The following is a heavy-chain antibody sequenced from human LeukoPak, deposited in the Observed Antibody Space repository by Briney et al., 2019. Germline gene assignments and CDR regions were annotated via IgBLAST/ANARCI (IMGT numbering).Heavy chain of an antibody. J-gene: IGHJ6*03. CDR3: ARDGRGLHNWNQKRRTYYMDV. CDR1: GYTFTGYY. Sequence: GASVTVSCKASGYTFTGYYMHWVRQAPGQGLEWMGWINPNSGGTNYAQKFQGRVTMTRDTSISTAYMELSRLRSDDTAVYYCARDGRGLHNWNQKRRTYYMDVWGKGTTVTVSS. V-gene: IGHV1-2*02. D-gene: IGHD1-20*01. CDR2: INPNSGGT.